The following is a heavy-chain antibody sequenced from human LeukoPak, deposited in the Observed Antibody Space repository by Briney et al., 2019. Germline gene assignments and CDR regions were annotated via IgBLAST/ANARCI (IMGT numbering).Heavy chain of an antibody. CDR1: GGSISSYY. V-gene: IGHV4-59*01. D-gene: IGHD3-10*01. J-gene: IGHJ4*02. CDR3: ARDDGSGSYRFDY. CDR2: IYYSGST. Sequence: SETLSLTCTVSGGSISSYYWSWIRQPPGKGVEWIGYIYYSGSTNYNPSLKSRVTISVDTSKNQFSLKLSSVTAADTAVYYCARDDGSGSYRFDYWGQGTLVTVSS.